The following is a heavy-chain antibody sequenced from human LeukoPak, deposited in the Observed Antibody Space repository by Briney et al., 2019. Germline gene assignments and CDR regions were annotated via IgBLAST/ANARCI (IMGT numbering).Heavy chain of an antibody. CDR2: IYYSGTS. D-gene: IGHD1-14*01. J-gene: IGHJ5*02. Sequence: PSETLSLTCTVSGGSIRSSHWSWIRQPPGKGLEFIGYIYYSGTSNYNPSLKSRVTMSVDTSNNQFSLKLNSVTAADTAVYYCGGAARYITIYWFDPWGEGTLDSVSS. V-gene: IGHV4-59*01. CDR3: GGAARYITIYWFDP. CDR1: GGSIRSSH.